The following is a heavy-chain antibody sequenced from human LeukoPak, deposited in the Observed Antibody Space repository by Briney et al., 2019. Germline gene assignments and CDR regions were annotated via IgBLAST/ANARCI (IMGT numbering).Heavy chain of an antibody. J-gene: IGHJ4*02. V-gene: IGHV4-59*01. CDR3: TKGGRRDILTY. CDR2: IYDSGST. D-gene: IGHD3-9*01. Sequence: SETLSLTYTVSGGSTSSYYWSWIRQPPGKGLEWIGYIYDSGSTNYNPSLKSRVTISVDTSKNQFSLKLTSVTAADTAVYYCTKGGRRDILTYWGQGILVTVSP. CDR1: GGSTSSYY.